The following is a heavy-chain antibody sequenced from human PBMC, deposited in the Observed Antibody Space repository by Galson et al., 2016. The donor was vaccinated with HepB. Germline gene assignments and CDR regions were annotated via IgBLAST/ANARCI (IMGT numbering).Heavy chain of an antibody. D-gene: IGHD6-6*01. CDR2: ISFSGYT. J-gene: IGHJ3*02. CDR3: ARYSGSSLDFADAFDI. CDR1: GGSISTHDYY. Sequence: SETLSLTCTVSGGSISTHDYYWGWIRQPPGKGLEWIGSISFSGYTYYYPSLKSRVTISVDTSKNQFSLKLSSVTAADTAMYYCARYSGSSLDFADAFDIWGQGTLVTVST. V-gene: IGHV4-39*01.